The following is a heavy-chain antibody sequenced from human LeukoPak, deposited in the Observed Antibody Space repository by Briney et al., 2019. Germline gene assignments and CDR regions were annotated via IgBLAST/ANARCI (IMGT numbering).Heavy chain of an antibody. D-gene: IGHD3-9*01. CDR1: GFTFSSYG. Sequence: PGGSLRLSCAASGFTFSSYGMHWVRQAPGKGLEGVAVISYDGSNKHYADSVKGRFTVSRDNSMNTLYLQMNSLRAEDTAVYYCAASILTGSSDAFDVWGQGTMVTLSS. J-gene: IGHJ3*01. V-gene: IGHV3-30*03. CDR2: ISYDGSNK. CDR3: AASILTGSSDAFDV.